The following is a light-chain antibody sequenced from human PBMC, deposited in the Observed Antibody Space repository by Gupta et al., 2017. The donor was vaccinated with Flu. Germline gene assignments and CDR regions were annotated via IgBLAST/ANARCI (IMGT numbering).Light chain of an antibody. CDR2: WAS. V-gene: IGKV4-1*01. J-gene: IGKJ1*01. CDR1: QTSLYSSNNKNY. CDR3: QQEDSTPRT. Sequence: DIVMTQSPGSLAVSLGERATINCKSSQTSLYSSNNKNYLAWYQQKPGQPPKLLIYWASTRESGVPDKFSGRGSGTDFTLTISSLQAEDVAVYYCQQEDSTPRTFGQGTKVEIK.